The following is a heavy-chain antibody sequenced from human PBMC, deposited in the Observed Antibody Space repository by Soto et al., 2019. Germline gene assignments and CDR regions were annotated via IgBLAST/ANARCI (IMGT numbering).Heavy chain of an antibody. CDR3: AAGYSYGSYQHFDY. V-gene: IGHV1-69*13. CDR2: IIPIFGTA. D-gene: IGHD5-18*01. Sequence: ASVKVSCKASGGTFSSYAISWVRQAPGQGLEWMGGIIPIFGTANYAQKFQGRVTITADESTSTAYMELSSLRSEDTAVYYCAAGYSYGSYQHFDYWRQRTLVTVSS. J-gene: IGHJ4*02. CDR1: GGTFSSYA.